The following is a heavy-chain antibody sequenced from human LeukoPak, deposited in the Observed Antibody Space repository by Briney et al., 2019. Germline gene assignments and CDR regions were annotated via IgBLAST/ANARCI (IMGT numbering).Heavy chain of an antibody. CDR2: IKQDGSEK. V-gene: IGHV3-7*05. Sequence: GGSLRLSCAASGSTFSSYWMSWVRQAPGKGLEWVANIKQDGSEKYYVDSVKGRFTISRDNAKNSLYLQMNSLRAEDTAVYYCARDGPIVVVPAAMPYYYYGMDVWGQGTTVTVSS. J-gene: IGHJ6*02. CDR3: ARDGPIVVVPAAMPYYYYGMDV. CDR1: GSTFSSYW. D-gene: IGHD2-2*01.